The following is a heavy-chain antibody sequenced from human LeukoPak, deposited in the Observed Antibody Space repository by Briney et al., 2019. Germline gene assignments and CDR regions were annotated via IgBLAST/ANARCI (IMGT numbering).Heavy chain of an antibody. CDR3: ARGRTQSQLWPSY. Sequence: ASVKVSCKASAYTFTSYDINWVRQATGQGLEWMGWMNPNSGNTGYAQKFQGRVTMTRNTSISTAYMELSSLRSEDTAVYYCARGRTQSQLWPSYWVQGTLVTVSS. CDR1: AYTFTSYD. V-gene: IGHV1-8*01. D-gene: IGHD5-18*01. J-gene: IGHJ4*02. CDR2: MNPNSGNT.